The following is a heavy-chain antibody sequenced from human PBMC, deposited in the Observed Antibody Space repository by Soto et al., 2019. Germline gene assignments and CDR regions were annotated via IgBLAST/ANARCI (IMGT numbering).Heavy chain of an antibody. J-gene: IGHJ6*02. D-gene: IGHD3-3*01. CDR3: AKGPNYDFWSGYSDV. V-gene: IGHV3-30*18. Sequence: PGGSLRLSCVGSGFTFSYYGMHWVRQGPGKGLEWVAVISFDGSKKYYRDSVKGRFTISRDNSKNTLYLQMNSLRVEDTAVYYCAKGPNYDFWSGYSDVWGQGTTVTVSS. CDR1: GFTFSYYG. CDR2: ISFDGSKK.